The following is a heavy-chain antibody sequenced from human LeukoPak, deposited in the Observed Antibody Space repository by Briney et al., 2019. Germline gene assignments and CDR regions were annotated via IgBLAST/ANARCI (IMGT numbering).Heavy chain of an antibody. Sequence: SGGSLRLSCAASGFTFSSYSMNWVRQAPGKGLEWVSSISSSSTYIYYADSVKGRFTISRDNAKNSLYLQMDSLRDEDTAVYYCVSDPGDYWGQGTLVAVSS. J-gene: IGHJ4*02. V-gene: IGHV3-21*01. CDR2: ISSSSTYI. CDR1: GFTFSSYS. CDR3: VSDPGDY. D-gene: IGHD3-10*01.